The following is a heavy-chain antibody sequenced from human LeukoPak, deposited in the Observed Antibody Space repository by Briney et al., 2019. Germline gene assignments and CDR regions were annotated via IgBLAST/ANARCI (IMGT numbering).Heavy chain of an antibody. CDR2: FYYSGST. D-gene: IGHD2/OR15-2a*01. V-gene: IGHV4-59*01. J-gene: IGHJ4*02. CDR1: VDSISVYY. Sequence: SETLTLTCTVSVDSISVYYGSWIRQPPGKGLEWLGYFYYSGSTNYNPSLKSRVTISVDTSKNQFSLKLNSVTAADTAVYYCARELKVGNTGYYFDYWGQGTLVTVSS. CDR3: ARELKVGNTGYYFDY.